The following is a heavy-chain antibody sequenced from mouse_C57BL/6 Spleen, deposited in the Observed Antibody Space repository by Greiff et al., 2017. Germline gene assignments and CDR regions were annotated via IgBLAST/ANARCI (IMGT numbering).Heavy chain of an antibody. V-gene: IGHV1-52*01. J-gene: IGHJ3*01. CDR3: ARTVCYDYSWFAY. CDR2: IDPSDSET. CDR1: GYTFTSYW. Sequence: QVQLQQPGAELVRPGSSVKLSCKASGYTFTSYWMHWVKQRPIQGLEWIGNIDPSDSETHYNQKFKDKATLTVDKSSSTAYMQLSSLTSEDSAVYYCARTVCYDYSWFAYWGQGTLVTVSA. D-gene: IGHD2-4*01.